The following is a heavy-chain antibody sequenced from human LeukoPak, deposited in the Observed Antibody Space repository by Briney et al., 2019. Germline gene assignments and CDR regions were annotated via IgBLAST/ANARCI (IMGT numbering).Heavy chain of an antibody. CDR1: GYTFTSYY. V-gene: IGHV1-46*03. Sequence: GASVKLSCKASGYTFTSYYMHWVRQAPGQGLEWMGIINPSGGSTSYAQKFQGRVTMTRDTSTSTVYMELSRLRSEDTAVYYCAREPPGYAFDIWGQGTMVTVSS. D-gene: IGHD3-10*01. J-gene: IGHJ3*02. CDR2: INPSGGST. CDR3: AREPPGYAFDI.